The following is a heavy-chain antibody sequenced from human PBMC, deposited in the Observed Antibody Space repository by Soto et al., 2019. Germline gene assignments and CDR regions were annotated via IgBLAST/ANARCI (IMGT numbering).Heavy chain of an antibody. J-gene: IGHJ4*02. V-gene: IGHV3-33*01. Sequence: QVQLVASGGGVVQPGRSLRLSCAASGFNFSSYVMHWVRQAPGKGLEWVAVIWYDGVNKYYADSVKGRFTISRDNSKNTMYLKMNSLRAEDTAVYYCARDGQWLPRDGLRSSYYFDYWGQGTLVTVSS. CDR1: GFNFSSYV. CDR2: IWYDGVNK. D-gene: IGHD6-19*01. CDR3: ARDGQWLPRDGLRSSYYFDY.